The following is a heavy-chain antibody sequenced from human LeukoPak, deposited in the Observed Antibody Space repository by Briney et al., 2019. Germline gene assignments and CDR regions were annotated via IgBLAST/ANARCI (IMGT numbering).Heavy chain of an antibody. CDR3: ASAPSTDYYDRSGPNDAFDI. CDR2: ISAYNGNT. Sequence: ASVKVSCKASGDTFTSYGISWVRQAPGQGLEWMGWISAYNGNTNYAQKLQGRVTMTTDTSTSTAYMELRSLRSDDTAVYYCASAPSTDYYDRSGPNDAFDIWGQGTMVTVSS. CDR1: GDTFTSYG. V-gene: IGHV1-18*01. J-gene: IGHJ3*02. D-gene: IGHD3-22*01.